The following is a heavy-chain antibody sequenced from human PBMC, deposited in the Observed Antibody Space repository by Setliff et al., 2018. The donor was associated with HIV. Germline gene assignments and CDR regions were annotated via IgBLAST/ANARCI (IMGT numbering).Heavy chain of an antibody. D-gene: IGHD2-15*01. CDR3: ASLSGAYRHDHDGFDI. J-gene: IGHJ3*02. CDR2: IYSDGST. V-gene: IGHV3-53*01. Sequence: GGSLRLSCAASGFTVSTYYMSWVRQAPGKGLEWVSTIYSDGSTYHADSVNGRFTLSRDISKNTLYLQMNSLRVEDTAVYYCASLSGAYRHDHDGFDIWGRGTMVTVSS. CDR1: GFTVSTYY.